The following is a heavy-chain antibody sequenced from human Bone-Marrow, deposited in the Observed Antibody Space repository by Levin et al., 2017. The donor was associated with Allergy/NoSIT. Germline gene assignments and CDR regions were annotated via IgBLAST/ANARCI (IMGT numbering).Heavy chain of an antibody. CDR3: ARSNGGGSYYNYFHYGMDV. D-gene: IGHD1-26*01. Sequence: SETLSLTCTVEGGSVSRGSNYWSWIRQSAGKGLEWIGSMYDSGSTDYNPSLKSRVTISGDTSKNQFSLKMTSLTPADTAVYYCARSNGGGSYYNYFHYGMDVWGQGTTVTVSS. CDR1: GGSVSRGSNY. V-gene: IGHV4-61*01. CDR2: MYDSGST. J-gene: IGHJ6*02.